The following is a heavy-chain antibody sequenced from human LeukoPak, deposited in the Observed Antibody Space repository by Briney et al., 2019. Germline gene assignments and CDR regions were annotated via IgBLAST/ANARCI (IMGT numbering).Heavy chain of an antibody. CDR2: IKSKTDGGTT. V-gene: IGHV3-15*01. Sequence: GGSLRLSCAASGFTFSNAWMGWVRQAPGKGLEWVGRIKSKTDGGTTDYAAPVKGRFTISRDDSKNTLYLQMNSLKTEDTAVYYCTTKMPYDFWSGYYPPNFDYWGQGTLVTVSS. D-gene: IGHD3-3*01. J-gene: IGHJ4*02. CDR1: GFTFSNAW. CDR3: TTKMPYDFWSGYYPPNFDY.